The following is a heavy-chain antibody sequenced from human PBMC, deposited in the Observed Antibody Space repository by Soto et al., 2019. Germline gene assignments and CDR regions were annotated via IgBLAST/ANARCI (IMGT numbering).Heavy chain of an antibody. V-gene: IGHV4-34*01. D-gene: IGHD3-16*02. CDR3: ARGIWTDYVWGSYRAQPYYFDY. Sequence: QVQLQQWGAGLLKPSETLSLTCAVYGGSFSGYYWSWIRQPPGKGREWLGEINHSGSTNYNPSLRSRVTRSVDTSKNQFSLKLSYVTAADTAGYYCARGIWTDYVWGSYRAQPYYFDYWGQGTLVTVSS. J-gene: IGHJ4*02. CDR1: GGSFSGYY. CDR2: INHSGST.